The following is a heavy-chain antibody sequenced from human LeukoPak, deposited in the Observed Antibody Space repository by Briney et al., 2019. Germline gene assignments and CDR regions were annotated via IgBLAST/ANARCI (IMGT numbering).Heavy chain of an antibody. Sequence: ASVKVSCKASGYTFTSYAIHWVRQAPGQRLEWMGWINAGNHNTKYSENFQGRVAFTRDTSASTAYMELRSLRSEDTAVYYCARPAGIAAAGTLYFQHWGQGTLVTVSS. CDR2: INAGNHNT. J-gene: IGHJ1*01. D-gene: IGHD6-13*01. V-gene: IGHV1-3*01. CDR1: GYTFTSYA. CDR3: ARPAGIAAAGTLYFQH.